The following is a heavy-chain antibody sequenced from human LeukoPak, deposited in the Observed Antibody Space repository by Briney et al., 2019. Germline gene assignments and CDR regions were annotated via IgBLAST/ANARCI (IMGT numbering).Heavy chain of an antibody. V-gene: IGHV3-30*02. CDR2: IQYDGSNK. J-gene: IGHJ4*02. CDR1: GFTFSSYG. D-gene: IGHD5-24*01. CDR3: AKAAMGYFDY. Sequence: PGGSLRLSCAASGFTFSSYGMHWVRQAPGKGLEWVAFIQYDGSNKNYADSVKGRFTISRDNSKSTLYLQMNSLRAEDTAVYYCAKAAMGYFDYWGEGTLVSVFS.